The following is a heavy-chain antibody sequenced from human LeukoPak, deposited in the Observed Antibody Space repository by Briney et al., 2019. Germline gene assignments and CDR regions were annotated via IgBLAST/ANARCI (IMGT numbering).Heavy chain of an antibody. CDR1: GFTFSSYG. Sequence: GGTLRLSCAASGFTFSSYGMSWVRQAPGKGLEWVSAISGSGGSTYCADSVKGRFTISRDNSKNTLYLQMNSLRAEDTAVYYCAKSKGVMVRGVLDYWGQGTLVTVSS. D-gene: IGHD3-10*01. V-gene: IGHV3-23*01. CDR2: ISGSGGST. J-gene: IGHJ4*02. CDR3: AKSKGVMVRGVLDY.